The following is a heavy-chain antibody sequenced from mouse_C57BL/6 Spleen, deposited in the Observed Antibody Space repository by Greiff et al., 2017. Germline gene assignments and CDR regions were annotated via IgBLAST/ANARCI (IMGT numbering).Heavy chain of an antibody. D-gene: IGHD1-1*01. J-gene: IGHJ1*03. Sequence: EVQLQQSGPELVKPGASVKISCKASGYSFTGYYMNWVKQSPEKSLEWIGVITPSTGGTTYNEKFKAKATLTVDKSSSTAYMQLKRLTSEDSAVYYCARRSTTDWYVDVWGTETTVTVSS. CDR1: GYSFTGYY. CDR3: ARRSTTDWYVDV. CDR2: ITPSTGGT. V-gene: IGHV1-42*01.